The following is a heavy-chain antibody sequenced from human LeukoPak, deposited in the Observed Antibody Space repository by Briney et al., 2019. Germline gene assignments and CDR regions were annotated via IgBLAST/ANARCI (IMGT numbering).Heavy chain of an antibody. D-gene: IGHD3-22*01. V-gene: IGHV3-74*01. Sequence: GGSLRLSCAASGFTFSNYWMHWVRQAPGKGLVWVSRINSDGTSTTYADSVKGRFTISRDNAENTLYLEMNSLRADDTAVYYCARPRDSSANWFDPWGQGTLVTVSS. CDR3: ARPRDSSANWFDP. J-gene: IGHJ5*02. CDR1: GFTFSNYW. CDR2: INSDGTST.